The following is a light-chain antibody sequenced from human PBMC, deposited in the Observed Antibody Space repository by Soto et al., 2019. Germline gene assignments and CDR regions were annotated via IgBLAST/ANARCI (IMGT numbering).Light chain of an antibody. V-gene: IGKV3-20*01. CDR1: QIVTGNY. CDR3: QQYGSSPHS. J-gene: IGKJ2*01. Sequence: EIVLTQSPGTLSLSPGERATLSCRASQIVTGNYLDWYRQKPGQAPSLLIYGASSRATGIPDRFSGSASGTYFPLTICRLEPEAFVVFYCQQYGSSPHSFGRGTKLEIK. CDR2: GAS.